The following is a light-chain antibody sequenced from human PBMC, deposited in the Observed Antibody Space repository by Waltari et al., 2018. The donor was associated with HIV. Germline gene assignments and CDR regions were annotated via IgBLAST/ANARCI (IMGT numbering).Light chain of an antibody. CDR3: AAWDDSLNGWV. Sequence: QSVLTQPPSASGTPGQRVTISCSGSSSTIGSNTVNWYQQRPGTAPYLLIYSNNPRPSGVPDRFSGSKSGTSVSLAISGLQSEDDTDYYCAAWDDSLNGWVFGGGTKLTVL. CDR1: SSTIGSNT. CDR2: SNN. J-gene: IGLJ3*02. V-gene: IGLV1-44*01.